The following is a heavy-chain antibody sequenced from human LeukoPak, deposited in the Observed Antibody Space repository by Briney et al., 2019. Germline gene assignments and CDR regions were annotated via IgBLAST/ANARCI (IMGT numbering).Heavy chain of an antibody. V-gene: IGHV3-48*04. CDR3: ARETERYSSTPTGGDY. CDR1: GFTFSSYS. Sequence: GGSLRLSCAASGFTFSSYSMNWVRQAPGKGLEWVSYISSSSSTIYYADSVKGRFTISRDNAKNSLYLQMNSLRAEDTAVYYCARETERYSSTPTGGDYWGQGTLVTVSS. D-gene: IGHD6-13*01. J-gene: IGHJ4*02. CDR2: ISSSSSTI.